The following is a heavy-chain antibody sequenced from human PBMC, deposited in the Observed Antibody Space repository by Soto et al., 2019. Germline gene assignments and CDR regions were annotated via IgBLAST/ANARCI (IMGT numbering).Heavy chain of an antibody. V-gene: IGHV1-69*06. Sequence: SVKVSCKASGGTFSSYAISWVRQAPGQGLEWMGGIIPIFGTANYAQKFQGRVTITADKSTSTAYMELSSLRSEDTAVYYCARGRYYYDSSGYYYDYWGQGTLVTVSS. CDR2: IIPIFGTA. D-gene: IGHD3-22*01. J-gene: IGHJ4*02. CDR1: GGTFSSYA. CDR3: ARGRYYYDSSGYYYDY.